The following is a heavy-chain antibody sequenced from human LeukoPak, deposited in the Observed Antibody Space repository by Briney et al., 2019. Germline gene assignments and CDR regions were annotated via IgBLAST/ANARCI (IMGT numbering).Heavy chain of an antibody. CDR3: ANARPSVVVTAIPFDY. Sequence: GGSLRLSSAASVITFSSYAMIWARHAPAQGLEWISAIICSGGSTYSTDSAKSRYTTSRDNFKNTLYLQMYSLRPQHTRVSFSANARPSVVVTAIPFDYWGQGTLVTVSS. J-gene: IGHJ4*02. CDR2: IICSGGST. D-gene: IGHD2-21*02. V-gene: IGHV3-23*01. CDR1: VITFSSYA.